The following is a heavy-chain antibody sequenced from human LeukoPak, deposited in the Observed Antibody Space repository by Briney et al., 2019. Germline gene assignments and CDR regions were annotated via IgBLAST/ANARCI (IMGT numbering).Heavy chain of an antibody. Sequence: GGSLRLSCAASGFTFSSYGMHWVRQAPGKGLEWVAVIWYDGSNKYYADSVKGRFTISRDNSKNTLYLQMNSLRAEDTAVYYCARDKIAAAGTHFDYWAREPWSPSPQ. J-gene: IGHJ4*02. D-gene: IGHD6-13*01. CDR2: IWYDGSNK. CDR3: ARDKIAAAGTHFDY. CDR1: GFTFSSYG. V-gene: IGHV3-33*01.